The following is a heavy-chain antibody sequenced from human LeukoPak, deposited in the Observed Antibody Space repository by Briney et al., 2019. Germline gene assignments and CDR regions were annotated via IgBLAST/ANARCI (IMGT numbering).Heavy chain of an antibody. Sequence: ASVKVSCKASGYTFTGHYMNWVRLAPGQGLEWMGWISPTGGTTYAQKFQGRVTMTRDTSINTAYMELSRLESDDSAVYYCAREGAGRNDYWGQGTLVTVSS. CDR2: ISPTGGT. V-gene: IGHV1-2*02. J-gene: IGHJ4*02. CDR3: AREGAGRNDY. D-gene: IGHD1-1*01. CDR1: GYTFTGHY.